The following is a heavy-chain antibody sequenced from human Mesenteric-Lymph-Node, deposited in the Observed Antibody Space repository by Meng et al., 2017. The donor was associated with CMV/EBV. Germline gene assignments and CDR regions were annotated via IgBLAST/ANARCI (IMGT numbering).Heavy chain of an antibody. V-gene: IGHV3-23*01. D-gene: IGHD4-11*01. CDR2: ISGGDSSTT. CDR3: AKESVSSKPYFFDY. J-gene: IGHJ4*02. CDR1: GCTFSSYA. Sequence: SGCTFSSYARRWVRRVLGKGLEWVSTISGGDSSTTYYADSVKGRFTISRDDSKNTLYLQMNRLRVEDTAVYYCAKESVSSKPYFFDYWGQGALVTVSS.